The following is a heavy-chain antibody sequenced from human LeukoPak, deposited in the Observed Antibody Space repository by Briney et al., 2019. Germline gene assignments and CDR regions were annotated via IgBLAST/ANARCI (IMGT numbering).Heavy chain of an antibody. CDR1: RGTFSRYA. D-gene: IGHD6-19*01. CDR2: IIPIFGTA. V-gene: IGHV1-69*06. J-gene: IGHJ3*02. CDR3: AREEEQWLVSDADAFDI. Sequence: SVKVSCKASRGTFSRYAISWVRQAPGQGLEWMGGIIPIFGTANYAQKFQGRVTITADKSTSTAYMELSSLRSEDTAVYYCAREEEQWLVSDADAFDIWGQGTMVTVSS.